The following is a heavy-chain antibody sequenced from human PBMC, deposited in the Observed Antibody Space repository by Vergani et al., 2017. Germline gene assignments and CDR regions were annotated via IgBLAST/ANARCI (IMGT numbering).Heavy chain of an antibody. Sequence: EVQLLESGGGLVQPGGSLRLSCAASGFTFSSYAMSWVRQAPGKGLEWVSAISGSGGSTYYADSVKGRFTISRDNSKNTLYLQMNSLRAEDTAVYYCAKKKAYDIRGSDYYYYMDVWGKGTTVTVSS. J-gene: IGHJ6*03. CDR1: GFTFSSYA. CDR2: ISGSGGST. D-gene: IGHD2-8*01. V-gene: IGHV3-23*01. CDR3: AKKKAYDIRGSDYYYYMDV.